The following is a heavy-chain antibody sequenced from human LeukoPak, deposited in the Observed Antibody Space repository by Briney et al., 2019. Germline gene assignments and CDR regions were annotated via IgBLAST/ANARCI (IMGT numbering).Heavy chain of an antibody. V-gene: IGHV3-23*01. Sequence: PGGSLRLSCAASGFTFSSYAMSWVRQAPGKGLEWVSTISDIGGSTYYADSVKGRFTISRDNSKNTLYLQMNSLRAEDTAVYYCAKSEAASSYNYFDYWGQGTLVTVSS. CDR3: AKSEAASSYNYFDY. CDR1: GFTFSSYA. D-gene: IGHD3-10*01. CDR2: ISDIGGST. J-gene: IGHJ4*02.